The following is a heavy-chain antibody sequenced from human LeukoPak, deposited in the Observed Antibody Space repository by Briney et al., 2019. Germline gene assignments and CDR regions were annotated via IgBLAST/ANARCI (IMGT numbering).Heavy chain of an antibody. V-gene: IGHV4-4*07. J-gene: IGHJ6*03. CDR1: GDFVNNHY. CDR3: VRDAGRTIYDYYMDV. D-gene: IGHD2-15*01. Sequence: SDTLSLTCTVSGDFVNNHYWSWVRQPAGKGLEWIGRVYTTGGTNYTASIKSRVTISLDRSNNQASLTLTSVTAADTAVYYCVRDAGRTIYDYYMDVWGKGTTVIVPS. CDR2: VYTTGGT.